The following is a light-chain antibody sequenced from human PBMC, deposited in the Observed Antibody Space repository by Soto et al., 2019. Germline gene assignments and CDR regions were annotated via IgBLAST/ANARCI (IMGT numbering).Light chain of an antibody. V-gene: IGLV2-8*01. Sequence: QSVLTQPPSASGSAGHSVTIPCTGTGIDDYDYNFVSWYQHHPGKVPKLIIFEVNKRPSGVPDRFSGSKSGTTASLTVSGLQADDEADYYCSTFAVSPVIFGGGNKVTVL. CDR3: STFAVSPVI. J-gene: IGLJ2*01. CDR1: GIDDYDYNF. CDR2: EVN.